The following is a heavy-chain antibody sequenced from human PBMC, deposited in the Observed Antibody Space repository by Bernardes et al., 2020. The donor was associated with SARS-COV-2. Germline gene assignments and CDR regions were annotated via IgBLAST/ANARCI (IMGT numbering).Heavy chain of an antibody. CDR2: MNHSGST. CDR1: GGSFRGYY. Sequence: SETLSLTCDVYGGSFRGYYWSWIRQPPGKGLEWIGEMNHSGSTNYNPSLKSRVTISVDSSKNQFFLKLNSVTAADTAVYYCARGARISMIVVVMPQAAFDIWGQGTMVTVSS. J-gene: IGHJ3*02. V-gene: IGHV4-34*01. D-gene: IGHD3-22*01. CDR3: ARGARISMIVVVMPQAAFDI.